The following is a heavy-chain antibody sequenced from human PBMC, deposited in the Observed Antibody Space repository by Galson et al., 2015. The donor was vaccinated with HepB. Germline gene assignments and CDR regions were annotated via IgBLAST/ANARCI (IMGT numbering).Heavy chain of an antibody. CDR3: ARAAGYYYDSSGYYYGYYWYFDL. Sequence: SVKVSCKASGYTFTSYGISWVRQAPGQGLEWMGWISAYNGNTNYAQKLQGRVTMTTDTSTSTAYMELRSLRSDDTAVYYCARAAGYYYDSSGYYYGYYWYFDLWGRGTLVTVSS. CDR2: ISAYNGNT. CDR1: GYTFTSYG. V-gene: IGHV1-18*01. D-gene: IGHD3-22*01. J-gene: IGHJ2*01.